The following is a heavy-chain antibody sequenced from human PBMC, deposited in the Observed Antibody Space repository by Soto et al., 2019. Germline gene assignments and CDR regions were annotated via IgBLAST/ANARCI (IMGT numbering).Heavy chain of an antibody. J-gene: IGHJ2*01. CDR3: ARARYCGGDCYSRYFDL. CDR2: ISYDGSNK. CDR1: GFTFSSYA. D-gene: IGHD2-21*02. V-gene: IGHV3-30-3*01. Sequence: QVQLVESGGGVVQPGRSLRLSCAASGFTFSSYAMHWVRQAPGKGLEWVAVISYDGSNKYYADSVKGRFTISRDNSKNTXYLQMNSLRAEDTAVYYCARARYCGGDCYSRYFDLWGRGTLVTVSS.